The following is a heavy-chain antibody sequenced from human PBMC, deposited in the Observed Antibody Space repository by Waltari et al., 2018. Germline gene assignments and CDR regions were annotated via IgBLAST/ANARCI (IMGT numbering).Heavy chain of an antibody. J-gene: IGHJ4*02. D-gene: IGHD6-6*01. Sequence: EVQLVESGGGLIQPGGSLRLSCVVSGITVSTNHMSWVRRAPGKGLEWVAFIYRGETTAYADSVKGRFTISRDISKNTIFLQMDNLRGEDTAFYFCSRGGSSSQVASFDYWGQGTLVTVSS. V-gene: IGHV3-53*01. CDR3: SRGGSSSQVASFDY. CDR2: IYRGETT. CDR1: GITVSTNH.